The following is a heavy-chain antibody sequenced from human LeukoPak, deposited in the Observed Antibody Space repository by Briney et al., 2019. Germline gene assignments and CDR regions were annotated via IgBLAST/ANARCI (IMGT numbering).Heavy chain of an antibody. CDR2: INWYGGST. CDR1: GFTFDDYG. CDR3: ARDPLGYCSSTSCFDYFDY. J-gene: IGHJ4*02. V-gene: IGHV3-20*04. Sequence: GGSLRLSCAASGFTFDDYGMSWVRQAPGKGLEWVSGINWYGGSTGYADSVKGRFTISRDNAKNSLYLQMNSLRAEDTALYYCARDPLGYCSSTSCFDYFDYWGQGTLVTVSS. D-gene: IGHD2-2*01.